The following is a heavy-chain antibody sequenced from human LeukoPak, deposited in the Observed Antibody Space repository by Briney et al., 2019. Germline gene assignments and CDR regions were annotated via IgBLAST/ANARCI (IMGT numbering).Heavy chain of an antibody. CDR2: INHSGST. D-gene: IGHD3-22*01. CDR3: ARENYYDSSGPAFDY. V-gene: IGHV4-34*01. Sequence: SETLSLTCAVYGGSFSGYYWSWIRQPPGKGLEWIGEINHSGSTNYNPSLKSRVTISVDTSKNQFSLKLSSVTAADTAVYYCARENYYDSSGPAFDYWGQGTLVTVSS. CDR1: GGSFSGYY. J-gene: IGHJ4*02.